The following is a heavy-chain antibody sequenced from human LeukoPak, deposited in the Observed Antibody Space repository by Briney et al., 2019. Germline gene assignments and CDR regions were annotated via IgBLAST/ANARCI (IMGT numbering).Heavy chain of an antibody. J-gene: IGHJ4*02. CDR3: AREMAV. CDR2: INNDGSRT. CDR1: EFTFSKYW. Sequence: PGGSLRLSCVASEFTFSKYWMHWVRQARGKGLVSVSRINNDGSRTTYADSVKGRFTISRDNSKNTLYLQMNSLRAEDTAVYYCAREMAVWGQGALVTVSS. V-gene: IGHV3-74*01. D-gene: IGHD2-8*01.